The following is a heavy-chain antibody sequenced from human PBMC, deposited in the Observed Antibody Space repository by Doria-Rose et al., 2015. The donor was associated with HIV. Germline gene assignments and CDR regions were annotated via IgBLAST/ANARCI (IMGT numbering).Heavy chain of an antibody. J-gene: IGHJ4*02. D-gene: IGHD6-13*01. CDR2: IFSDDER. CDR1: GVSLSSPGMG. Sequence: QITLKESGPVLVKPTETLTPTCTVSGVSLSSPGMGVSWIRQPPGKALEWLASIFSDDERSYKTSLKSRLTIYRGASKSQVFLTMTDMDPVDTATYYCARIKSSRWYHKYYFDFWGQGTPVIVSA. CDR3: ARIKSSRWYHKYYFDF. V-gene: IGHV2-26*01.